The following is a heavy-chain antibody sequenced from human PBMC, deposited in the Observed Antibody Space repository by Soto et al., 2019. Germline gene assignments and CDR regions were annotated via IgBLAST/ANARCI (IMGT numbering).Heavy chain of an antibody. J-gene: IGHJ5*02. CDR2: VSSTGSS. CDR1: GGSISNYY. D-gene: IGHD6-13*01. CDR3: ARGVPAAGTDWFDP. V-gene: IGHV4-4*07. Sequence: SETLSLACTVSGGSISNYYWSWIRQPAEKRLEWIGRVSSTGSSYYNPSLKSRVTISVDTSKNQVSLNLTSVTAADTAVYYCARGVPAAGTDWFDPWGQGTLVTVSS.